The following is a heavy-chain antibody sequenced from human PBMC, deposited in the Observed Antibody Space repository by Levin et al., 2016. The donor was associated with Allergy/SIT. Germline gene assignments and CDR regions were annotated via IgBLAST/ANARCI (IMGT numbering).Heavy chain of an antibody. D-gene: IGHD3-16*01. CDR2: IGGDGFGG. Sequence: GESLKISCVASGFIFGNYGMSWVRQAPGKGLEWVAGIGGDGFGGDYADSVKGRFTISRDNSKNTVYLQMSSLRVDDTATYFCTKDAIANNKLWDPIENWGQGTLVTVSS. V-gene: IGHV3-23*01. J-gene: IGHJ4*02. CDR1: GFIFGNYG. CDR3: TKDAIANNKLWDPIEN.